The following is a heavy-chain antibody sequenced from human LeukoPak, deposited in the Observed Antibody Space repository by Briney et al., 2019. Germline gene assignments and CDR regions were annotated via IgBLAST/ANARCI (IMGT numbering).Heavy chain of an antibody. D-gene: IGHD3-10*01. V-gene: IGHV3-15*01. Sequence: GGSLRLSCVDSGFTFTNAWMSWVRPAPGKGLEWIGRIKSKTDGETTNYAEPVRGRFTISRDDSKSAVYLQMNSLKIEYTAVYYCTTDLGTYYHGSQRLIPIDYWGQGTLVTVSS. CDR3: TTDLGTYYHGSQRLIPIDY. CDR2: IKSKTDGETT. CDR1: GFTFTNAW. J-gene: IGHJ4*02.